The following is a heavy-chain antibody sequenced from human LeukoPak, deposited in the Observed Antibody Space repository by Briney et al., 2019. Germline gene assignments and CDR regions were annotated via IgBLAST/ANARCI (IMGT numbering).Heavy chain of an antibody. V-gene: IGHV4-39*07. D-gene: IGHD7-27*01. CDR2: IYYSGST. Sequence: SETLSLTCTVSGGSISSSSYYWGWIRQPPGKGLEWIGSIYYSGSTYYNPSLKSRVTISVDTSKNQFSLKLSSVTAADTAVYYCAREGYWGFEAYYYYYMDVWGKGTTVTVSS. CDR3: AREGYWGFEAYYYYYMDV. J-gene: IGHJ6*03. CDR1: GGSISSSSYY.